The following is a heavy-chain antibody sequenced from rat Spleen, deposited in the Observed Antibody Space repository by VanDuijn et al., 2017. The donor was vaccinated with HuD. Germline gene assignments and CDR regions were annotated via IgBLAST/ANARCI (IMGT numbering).Heavy chain of an antibody. D-gene: IGHD1-2*01. Sequence: QVQLTESGPGLVQPSQTLSLTCTVSGFSLTSNGVSWVRQPPGKGLEWIAAISSGGSTYYNSALKSRLSISRDTSKSQVFLKMNSLQTEDTAIYFCTSLPYYFDYWGQGVMVTVSS. V-gene: IGHV2S12*01. CDR1: GFSLTSNG. CDR2: ISSGGST. J-gene: IGHJ2*01. CDR3: TSLPYYFDY.